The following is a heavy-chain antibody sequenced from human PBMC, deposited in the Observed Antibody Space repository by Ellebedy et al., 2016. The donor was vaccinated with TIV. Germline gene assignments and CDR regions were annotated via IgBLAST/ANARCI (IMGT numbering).Heavy chain of an antibody. Sequence: MPSETLSLTCTVSGGSISSGGYYWSWLRQHPGKGLEWIGYIYYSGSTYYNPSLKSRVTISVDTSKNQFSLKLSSVTAADTAVYYCARGARDCSGGSCYSSWGQGTLVTVSS. D-gene: IGHD2-15*01. CDR2: IYYSGST. CDR1: GGSISSGGYY. V-gene: IGHV4-31*03. CDR3: ARGARDCSGGSCYSS. J-gene: IGHJ5*02.